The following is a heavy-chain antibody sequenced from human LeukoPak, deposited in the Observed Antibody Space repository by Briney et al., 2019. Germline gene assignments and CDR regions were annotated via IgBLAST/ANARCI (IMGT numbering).Heavy chain of an antibody. D-gene: IGHD6-19*01. CDR3: AKEPNIAVAANDY. CDR2: ISGSGGST. V-gene: IGHV3-23*01. J-gene: IGHJ4*02. Sequence: GGSLRLSCAASGFTFSSYAMSWVRQAPGKGREWGSAISGSGGSTYYADSVKGRFTISRDNSKNTLYLQMNSLRAEDTAVYYCAKEPNIAVAANDYWGQGTLVTVSS. CDR1: GFTFSSYA.